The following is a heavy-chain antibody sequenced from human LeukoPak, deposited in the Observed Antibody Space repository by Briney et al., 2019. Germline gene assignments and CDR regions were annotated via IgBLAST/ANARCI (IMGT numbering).Heavy chain of an antibody. CDR2: ICWSGGST. V-gene: IGHV3-23*01. J-gene: IGHJ3*02. Sequence: PGGSLRLSCAASGCTVSNNYMNWVRQAPGKGLEWVSAICWSGGSTYNADSVKRRFTISRDNSRNTLYLQMNSLRAEDTAVYYCAKGRPHRGWASSWAHRKTGAFDIWGKGTMVTVSS. CDR3: AKGRPHRGWASSWAHRKTGAFDI. CDR1: GCTVSNNY. D-gene: IGHD6-13*01.